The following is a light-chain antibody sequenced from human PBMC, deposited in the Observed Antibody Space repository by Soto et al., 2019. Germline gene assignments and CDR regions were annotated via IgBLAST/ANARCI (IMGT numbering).Light chain of an antibody. CDR1: QSVSSSY. J-gene: IGKJ3*01. V-gene: IGKV3-20*01. Sequence: EIVLTQSPGTLSLSPGERATLSCRASQSVSSSYLAWYQQKPGQAPRLLIYGASSRATGIPDRFSGSGSGTDFTLTISRLEPKDFAVYYCQQYGSSPVFGPGTKVDIK. CDR3: QQYGSSPV. CDR2: GAS.